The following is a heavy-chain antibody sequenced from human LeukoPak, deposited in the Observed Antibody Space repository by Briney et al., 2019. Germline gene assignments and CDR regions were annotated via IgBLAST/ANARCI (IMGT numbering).Heavy chain of an antibody. J-gene: IGHJ3*02. D-gene: IGHD3-16*01. Sequence: SETLSLTCTVSGDSNINYYWTWIRQPAGKGLEWIGRIYTSGNTNYNPSLNSRVTMSIDTSKNQFSLKLSSLTAADTAVYYCAREKQFLRGDAFDIWGQGTMVTVSA. CDR3: AREKQFLRGDAFDI. CDR2: IYTSGNT. V-gene: IGHV4-4*07. CDR1: GDSNINYY.